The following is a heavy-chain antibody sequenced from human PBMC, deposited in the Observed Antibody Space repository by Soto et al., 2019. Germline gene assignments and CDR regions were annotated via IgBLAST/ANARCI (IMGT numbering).Heavy chain of an antibody. D-gene: IGHD2-21*02. Sequence: QITLKESGPTLVKPTQTLTLTCTFSAFSLSTGGVGVGWIRQPPGKALEWLALIYWDDDKRYSPSLRSSLTITKDTSKNLVVLTMTNMDPVDTXXXYXIQSRCGGDCLQSYASYYYYGMDVWGQGTTVTVSS. J-gene: IGHJ6*02. V-gene: IGHV2-5*02. CDR3: IQSRCGGDCLQSYASYYYYGMDV. CDR1: AFSLSTGGVG. CDR2: IYWDDDK.